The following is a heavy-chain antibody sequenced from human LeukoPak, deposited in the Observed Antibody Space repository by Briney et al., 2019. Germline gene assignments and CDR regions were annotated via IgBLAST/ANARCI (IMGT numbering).Heavy chain of an antibody. J-gene: IGHJ4*02. CDR1: GFTVSSNY. V-gene: IGHV3-53*01. CDR2: IYSGGST. Sequence: GGSLRLSCAASGFTVSSNYMSWVRQAPGKGLEWVSVIYSGGSTYYADSVKGRFTISRDNSKNTLYLQMNSLRAEDTAVYYCARFKLHYGDRFWRWGQGTLVTVSS. CDR3: ARFKLHYGDRFWR. D-gene: IGHD4-17*01.